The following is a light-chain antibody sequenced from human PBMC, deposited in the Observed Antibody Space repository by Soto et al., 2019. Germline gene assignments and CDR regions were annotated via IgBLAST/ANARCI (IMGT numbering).Light chain of an antibody. CDR3: HQYNHWPPGT. Sequence: EIVLTQSPSTLSVSPGERATLSCRAIQTISRSLAWYQQKPGQAPRLLIYDASTRATGIPARFRGSGSGTEFTLTISSLQSEDFALYYCHQYNHWPPGTFGQGTKVDIK. J-gene: IGKJ2*01. CDR2: DAS. V-gene: IGKV3-15*01. CDR1: QTISRS.